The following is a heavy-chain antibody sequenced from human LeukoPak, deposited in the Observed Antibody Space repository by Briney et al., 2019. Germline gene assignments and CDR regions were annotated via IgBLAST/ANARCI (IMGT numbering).Heavy chain of an antibody. J-gene: IGHJ4*02. V-gene: IGHV4-34*01. CDR3: AREIFGVVITHFDY. Sequence: SETLSLTCAVYGGSFSGYYWSWIRQPPGKGLEWIGEINHSGSTNYNPSLKSRVTISVDTSKNQFSLKLSSVTAADTAVYYCAREIFGVVITHFDYWGQGTLVTVSS. CDR2: INHSGST. D-gene: IGHD3-3*01. CDR1: GGSFSGYY.